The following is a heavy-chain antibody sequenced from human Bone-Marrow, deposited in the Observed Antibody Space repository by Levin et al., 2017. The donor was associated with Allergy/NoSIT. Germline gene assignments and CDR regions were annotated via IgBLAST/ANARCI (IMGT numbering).Heavy chain of an antibody. CDR2: IQSKAAGGTA. J-gene: IGHJ6*02. Sequence: NLGGSLRLSCAASGLPFSDTWMSWVRQAPGKGLEWIGRIQSKAAGGTADSAAAVRGRFTISRDDSKNTLFLQMSSLKIEDTGVYYCTTDGLMDVWGQGTTVRVS. V-gene: IGHV3-15*01. CDR1: GLPFSDTW. CDR3: TTDGLMDV. D-gene: IGHD3/OR15-3a*01.